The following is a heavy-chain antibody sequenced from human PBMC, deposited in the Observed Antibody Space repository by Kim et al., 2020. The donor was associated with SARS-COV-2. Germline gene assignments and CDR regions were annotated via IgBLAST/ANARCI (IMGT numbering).Heavy chain of an antibody. D-gene: IGHD6-13*01. V-gene: IGHV1-18*01. Sequence: NTTQKHQGRVTITKDTSTSSAYMELRGLRSDDTAVYYCARKGIAPSPVDSWGQGTLVTVSS. J-gene: IGHJ4*02. CDR3: ARKGIAPSPVDS.